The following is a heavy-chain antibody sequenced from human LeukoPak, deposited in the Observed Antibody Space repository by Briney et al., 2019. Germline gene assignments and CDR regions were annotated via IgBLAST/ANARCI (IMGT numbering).Heavy chain of an antibody. CDR3: ARYYVWGSYRQAYYFDY. CDR1: GYSISSGYY. Sequence: SETLSLTCTVSGYSISSGYYWGWIRQPPGKGLEWIGSIYHSGSTNYNPSLKSRVTISVDTSKNQFSLKLSSVTAADTAVYYCARYYVWGSYRQAYYFDYWGQGTLVTVSS. J-gene: IGHJ4*02. V-gene: IGHV4-38-2*02. CDR2: IYHSGST. D-gene: IGHD3-16*02.